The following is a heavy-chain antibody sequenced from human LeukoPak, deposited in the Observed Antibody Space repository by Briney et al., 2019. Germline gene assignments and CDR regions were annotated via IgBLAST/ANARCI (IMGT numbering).Heavy chain of an antibody. CDR3: ARGVRLCNSYGTIFDY. D-gene: IGHD5-18*01. CDR1: GGSISSYY. J-gene: IGHJ4*02. V-gene: IGHV4-59*01. CDR2: IYYSGST. Sequence: SETLSLTCTVSGGSISSYYWSRIRQPPGKGLEWIGYIYYSGSTNYNPSLKSRVTISVDTSKNQFSLKLNSVPAADTAVYYCARGVRLCNSYGTIFDYWGQGTLVTVSS.